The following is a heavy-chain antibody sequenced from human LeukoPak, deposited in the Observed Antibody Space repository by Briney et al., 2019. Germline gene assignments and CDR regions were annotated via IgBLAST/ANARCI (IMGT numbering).Heavy chain of an antibody. CDR1: GFTFNTYS. D-gene: IGHD6-13*01. Sequence: GSLRLSCAASGFTFNTYSMNWVRQAPGKGLEWVSSISSSSSYTYYADSVRGRFTISRDDTKNSLYLQMNSLRAEDTAVYYCASGYSSSLRNWFDPWGQGTLVTVSS. CDR2: ISSSSSYT. J-gene: IGHJ5*02. CDR3: ASGYSSSLRNWFDP. V-gene: IGHV3-21*01.